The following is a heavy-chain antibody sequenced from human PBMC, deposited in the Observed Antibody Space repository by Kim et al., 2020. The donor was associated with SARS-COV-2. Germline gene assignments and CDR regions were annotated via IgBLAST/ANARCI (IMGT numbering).Heavy chain of an antibody. Sequence: GGSLRLSCAASGFSFDEHDMHWVRQAPGKGLEWVSGITWNSGSIGYADSVKGRFTISRDNVKKSLYLQMNSLRAEDTALYYCAEVDTSGALDYWGQGTLVTVSS. J-gene: IGHJ4*02. CDR3: AEVDTSGALDY. D-gene: IGHD3-22*01. V-gene: IGHV3-9*01. CDR1: GFSFDEHD. CDR2: ITWNSGSI.